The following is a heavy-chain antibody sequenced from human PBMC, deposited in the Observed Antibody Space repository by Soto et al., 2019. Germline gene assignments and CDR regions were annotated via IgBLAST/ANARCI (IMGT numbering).Heavy chain of an antibody. J-gene: IGHJ4*02. CDR2: ISGSGGST. CDR3: AKGYDYVWGSYRCAFDY. CDR1: GFTFSSYA. V-gene: IGHV3-23*01. D-gene: IGHD3-16*02. Sequence: VQLLESGGGLVQPGGSLRLSCAASGFTFSSYAMSWVRQAPGKGLEWVSAISGSGGSTYYADSVKGRFTISRDNSKNTLYLQMNSLRAEDTAVYYCAKGYDYVWGSYRCAFDYWGQGTLVTVSS.